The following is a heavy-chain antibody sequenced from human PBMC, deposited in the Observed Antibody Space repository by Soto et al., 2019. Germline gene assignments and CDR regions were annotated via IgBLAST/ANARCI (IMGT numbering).Heavy chain of an antibody. J-gene: IGHJ6*02. CDR2: IYYSGST. CDR1: GGSVSTGSYY. D-gene: IGHD3-9*01. Sequence: PSETLSLTCTVSGGSVSTGSYYWSWIRQPPGKGLEWIGYIYYSGSTNYNPSLKSRVTISVDTSKNQFSLKLSSVTAADTAVYYCAWSWSLVTKCSYYYYYGTEVWGQGTQETV. V-gene: IGHV4-61*01. CDR3: AWSWSLVTKCSYYYYYGTEV.